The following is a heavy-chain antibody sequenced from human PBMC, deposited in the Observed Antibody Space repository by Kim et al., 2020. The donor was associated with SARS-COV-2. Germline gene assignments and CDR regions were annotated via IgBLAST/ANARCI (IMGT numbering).Heavy chain of an antibody. Sequence: ASVKVSCKASGYTFTSYGISWVRQAPGQGLEWMGWISAYNGNTNYAQKLQGRVTMTTDTSTSTAYMELRSLRSDDTAVYYCARGNSGRGYSNYDGAYDYWGQGTLVTVSS. V-gene: IGHV1-18*01. D-gene: IGHD4-4*01. CDR2: ISAYNGNT. CDR3: ARGNSGRGYSNYDGAYDY. CDR1: GYTFTSYG. J-gene: IGHJ4*02.